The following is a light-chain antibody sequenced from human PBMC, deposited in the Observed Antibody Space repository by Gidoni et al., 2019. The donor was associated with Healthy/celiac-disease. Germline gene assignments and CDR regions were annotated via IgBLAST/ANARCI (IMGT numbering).Light chain of an antibody. V-gene: IGLV6-57*01. CDR3: QSYDSSNPWV. CDR2: DDN. Sequence: NFMLTQPHSVSESPGKTVTISCTRSSGSIASNYVQWYQQRPGSSPTTVIYDDNQRPYWVPDRFSGSIDSSSNSASLTISGLKTEDEADYYCQSYDSSNPWVFGGGTKLTVL. J-gene: IGLJ3*02. CDR1: SGSIASNY.